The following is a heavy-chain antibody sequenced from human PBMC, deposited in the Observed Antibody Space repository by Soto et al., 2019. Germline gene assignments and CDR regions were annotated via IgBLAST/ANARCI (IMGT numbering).Heavy chain of an antibody. V-gene: IGHV3-23*01. CDR2: ISGSGGST. CDR1: GCKFISYG. CDR3: AKIPDYDILTGYYVILYYYYYYGMDV. Sequence: PGGSMRVSSTAAGCKFISYGGSWVRQAPGKGLEWVSAISGSGGSTYYADSVKGRFTISRDNSKNTLYLQMNSLRAEDTAVYYCAKIPDYDILTGYYVILYYYYYYGMDVWGQGTTVTVSS. J-gene: IGHJ6*02. D-gene: IGHD3-9*01.